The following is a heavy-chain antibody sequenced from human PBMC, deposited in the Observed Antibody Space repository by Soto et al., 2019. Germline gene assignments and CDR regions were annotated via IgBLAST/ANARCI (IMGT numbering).Heavy chain of an antibody. V-gene: IGHV3-23*01. Sequence: GGSLRLSCAASGFTFGNFVMRWVRQTPGKGLEWVSTITETGGDTYYTDSVKGRFTISRDNSKNTLYLQMTSLRAEDTALYYCTKASSDRNHMEVWGPGTTVTVSS. CDR1: GFTFGNFV. J-gene: IGHJ6*02. CDR2: ITETGGDT. CDR3: TKASSDRNHMEV.